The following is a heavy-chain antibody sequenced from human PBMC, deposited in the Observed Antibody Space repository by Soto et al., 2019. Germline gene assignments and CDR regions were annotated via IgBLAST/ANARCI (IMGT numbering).Heavy chain of an antibody. J-gene: IGHJ4*02. CDR2: IYYSGTT. D-gene: IGHD1-26*01. Sequence: QVQLQESGPGLVKPSDTLSLTCAVSGYSISSSNWWGWIRQPPGKGLEWIGYIYYSGTTYYNPSLKSRVTMSVDTSNNQFSVKLTSVSAVDTAVYYCARREIQGPIDYWGQGTLVTVSS. CDR1: GYSISSSNW. CDR3: ARREIQGPIDY. V-gene: IGHV4-28*01.